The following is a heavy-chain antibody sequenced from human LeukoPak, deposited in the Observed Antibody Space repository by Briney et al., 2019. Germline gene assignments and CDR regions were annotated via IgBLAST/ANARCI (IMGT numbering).Heavy chain of an antibody. V-gene: IGHV3-48*02. CDR1: GSTFRAYS. CDR2: ISSSSSTI. J-gene: IGHJ4*02. Sequence: PGGSLRLSCAASGSTFRAYSMNWVRQAPGKGPEWVSHISSSSSTIYYADSVKGRFTISRDNGKNSLYLQMNSLRDEDTAVYYCVRGDGWFGELLNFDNWGQGTLVTVSS. CDR3: VRGDGWFGELLNFDN. D-gene: IGHD3-10*01.